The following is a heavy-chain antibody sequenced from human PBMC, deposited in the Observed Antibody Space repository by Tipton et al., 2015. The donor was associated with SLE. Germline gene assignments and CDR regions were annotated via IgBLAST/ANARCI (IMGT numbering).Heavy chain of an antibody. V-gene: IGHV6-1*01. Sequence: GLVKPSQILSLTCVISGDSVSVNSGGWNWIRQSPSRGLEWLGRTYYASKWNNDYAVSVKSRITISPDTSKNQFSLHLNSVTPEDTAVYYCARGWLQGRFDYWGQGTLVTVSS. D-gene: IGHD5-24*01. CDR2: TYYASKWNN. CDR1: GDSVSVNSGG. J-gene: IGHJ4*02. CDR3: ARGWLQGRFDY.